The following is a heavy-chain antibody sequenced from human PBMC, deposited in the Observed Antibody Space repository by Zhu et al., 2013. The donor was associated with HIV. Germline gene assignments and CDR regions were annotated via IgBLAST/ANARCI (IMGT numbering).Heavy chain of an antibody. CDR2: INPNSGNT. V-gene: IGHV1-2*02. CDR1: GYTFSGHY. J-gene: IGHJ3*02. Sequence: QVQLVQSGPEVGKPGASVTVSCKASGYTFSGHYLHWVRQAPGQGLEWMGWINPNSGNTNFAQKFQGRLLMTRDTSITTAYMQLSRLQSDDTAVYFCASDLWGKAFDIWGHGTMVTGLF. CDR3: ASDLWGKAFDI. D-gene: IGHD3-16*01.